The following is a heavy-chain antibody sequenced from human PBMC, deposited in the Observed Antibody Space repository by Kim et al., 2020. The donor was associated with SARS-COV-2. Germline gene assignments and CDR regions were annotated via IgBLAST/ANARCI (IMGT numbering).Heavy chain of an antibody. J-gene: IGHJ6*02. CDR3: ARGLGGYGDYAGDV. CDR2: ISYDGSNK. V-gene: IGHV3-30-3*01. CDR1: GFTFSSYA. Sequence: GGSLRLSCAASGFTFSSYAIHWVRQPPGKGLEWVAVISYDGSNKYYADSVKGRFTISRDNSKNTLYLQMNSLRPEDTAVYYCARGLGGYGDYAGDVWSQGTTVTVSS. D-gene: IGHD4-17*01.